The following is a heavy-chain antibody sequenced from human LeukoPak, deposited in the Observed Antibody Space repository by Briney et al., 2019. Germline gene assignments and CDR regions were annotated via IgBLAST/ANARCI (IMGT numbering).Heavy chain of an antibody. CDR3: ARETYCTNTTCPIGDHFDY. CDR1: GFTFSSYW. D-gene: IGHD2-2*01. V-gene: IGHV3-21*05. CDR2: ISSSSSNYI. Sequence: PGGSLRLSCAASGFTFSSYWMSWVRQAPGKGLEWVSYISSSSSNYIYYADSMKGRFTISRDNAKNSLYLQMNSLRAEDTAVYYCARETYCTNTTCPIGDHFDYWGQGTLVTVSS. J-gene: IGHJ4*02.